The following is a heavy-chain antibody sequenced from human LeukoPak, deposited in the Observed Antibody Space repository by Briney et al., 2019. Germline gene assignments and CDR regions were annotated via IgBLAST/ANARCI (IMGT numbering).Heavy chain of an antibody. V-gene: IGHV3-23*01. Sequence: PGGSLRLSCAASGFTFSSYAMSWVRQAPGKGLEWVSAISGSGGSTYYADSVKGRFTISRDNAKNSLYLQMNSLRAEDTAVYYCARGGNRAKYYFDYWGQGTLVTVSS. CDR1: GFTFSSYA. D-gene: IGHD1-14*01. J-gene: IGHJ4*02. CDR2: ISGSGGST. CDR3: ARGGNRAKYYFDY.